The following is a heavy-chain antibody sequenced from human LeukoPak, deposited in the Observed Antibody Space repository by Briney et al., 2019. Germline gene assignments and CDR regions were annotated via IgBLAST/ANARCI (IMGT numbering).Heavy chain of an antibody. Sequence: PGGSLRLSCAASGFTFSSYGMHWVRQAPGKGLEWAAIIKQDGSEKYYVDSVKGRFTISRDNAKNSLYLQMNSLRAEDTAVYYCARVASYGAFDIWGQGTMVTVSS. D-gene: IGHD1-26*01. CDR3: ARVASYGAFDI. J-gene: IGHJ3*02. CDR2: IKQDGSEK. CDR1: GFTFSSYG. V-gene: IGHV3-7*04.